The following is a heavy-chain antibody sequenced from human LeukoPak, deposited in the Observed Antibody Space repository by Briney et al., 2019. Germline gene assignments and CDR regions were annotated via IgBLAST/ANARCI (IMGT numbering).Heavy chain of an antibody. CDR1: GFTFSSYA. Sequence: GSLRLSCAASGFTFSSYAMSWVRQAPGKGLEWVSAIIGSGGSTYYADSVKGRFTISRDNSKNTLYLQMNSLRAEDTAVYYCAKEGFYCSGGSCYSFYYYYMDVWGKGTTVTVSS. CDR2: IIGSGGST. V-gene: IGHV3-23*01. J-gene: IGHJ6*03. D-gene: IGHD2-15*01. CDR3: AKEGFYCSGGSCYSFYYYYMDV.